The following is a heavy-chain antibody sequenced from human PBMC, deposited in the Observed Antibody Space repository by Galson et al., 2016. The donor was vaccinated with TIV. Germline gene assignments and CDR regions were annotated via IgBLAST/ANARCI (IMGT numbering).Heavy chain of an antibody. D-gene: IGHD1-20*01. J-gene: IGHJ4*02. V-gene: IGHV3-30-3*01. CDR1: GFIFSDYW. CDR2: ISYDGSN. CDR3: ARTLTSYYFDY. Sequence: SLRLSCAASGFIFSDYWMNWVRQAPGKGLEWVAVISYDGSNNADSVKGRFTISRDKSKNTLYLQMNSLRGEDTAVYYCARTLTSYYFDYWGQGTLVTVSS.